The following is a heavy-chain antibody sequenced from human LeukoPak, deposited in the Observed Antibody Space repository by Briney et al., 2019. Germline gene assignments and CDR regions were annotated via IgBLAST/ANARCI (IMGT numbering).Heavy chain of an antibody. CDR1: GGSISSYY. Sequence: KPSETLSLTCTVSGGSISSYYWSWIRQPAGKGLEWIGRIYTSGSTNYNPSLKSRVTMSVDTSKNQFSLKLSSVTAADTAVYYWERMVVGQTYYYYYYGMDVWGQGTTVTVSS. D-gene: IGHD2-15*01. J-gene: IGHJ6*02. V-gene: IGHV4-4*07. CDR3: ERMVVGQTYYYYYYGMDV. CDR2: IYTSGST.